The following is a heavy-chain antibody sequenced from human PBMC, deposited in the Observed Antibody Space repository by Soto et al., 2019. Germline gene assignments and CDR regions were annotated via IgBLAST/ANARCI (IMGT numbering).Heavy chain of an antibody. J-gene: IGHJ6*03. CDR2: IWSDGSNQ. Sequence: LSLSCAASAFTFSRHGMHWVRQAPGKGLQWVGVIWSDGSNQRYAESVKGRFTISRDNSKNTLYLQMNSLRAEDTAVYYCARERTFGENNHYYMDVWGTGITVTVSS. D-gene: IGHD3-10*01. CDR3: ARERTFGENNHYYMDV. V-gene: IGHV3-33*01. CDR1: AFTFSRHG.